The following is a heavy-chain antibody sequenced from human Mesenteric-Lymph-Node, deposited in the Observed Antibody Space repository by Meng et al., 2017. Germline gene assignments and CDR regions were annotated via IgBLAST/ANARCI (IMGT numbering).Heavy chain of an antibody. Sequence: SVKVSCKASGGTFSRNTVSWMRQAPGQGLEWMGRIIPIPNIAKYTQTLQGRVTITADISTSTAYMELRSLRSDDTAVYYRARDQYSSSWYDFNYWGQGTLVTVSS. V-gene: IGHV1-69*04. CDR3: ARDQYSSSWYDFNY. CDR1: GGTFSRNT. J-gene: IGHJ4*02. CDR2: IIPIPNIA. D-gene: IGHD6-13*01.